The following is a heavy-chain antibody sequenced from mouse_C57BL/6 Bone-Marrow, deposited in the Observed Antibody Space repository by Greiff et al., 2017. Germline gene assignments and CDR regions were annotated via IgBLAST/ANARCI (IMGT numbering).Heavy chain of an antibody. D-gene: IGHD4-1*01. CDR3: TRVLLGFDY. J-gene: IGHJ2*01. V-gene: IGHV5-9-1*02. CDR2: ISSGGDYI. CDR1: GFTFSSYA. Sequence: EVMLVESGEGLVKPGGSLKLSCAASGFTFSSYAMSWVRQTPEQRLEWVAYISSGGDYIYYADTVKGRFTIASDNARNTLYLQMSSLKSEDTAMYDCTRVLLGFDYWGQGTTLTVSS.